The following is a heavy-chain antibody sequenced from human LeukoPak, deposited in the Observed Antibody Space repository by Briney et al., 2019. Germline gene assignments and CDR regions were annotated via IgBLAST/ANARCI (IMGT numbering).Heavy chain of an antibody. D-gene: IGHD2-2*01. CDR1: GGSISSGDYY. CDR2: IYYSGST. CDR3: AREPICSSTSCYEGWFDP. V-gene: IGHV4-30-4*01. Sequence: SQTLSLTCTVSGGSISSGDYYWSWIRQPPGTGLEWIGYIYYSGSTYYNPSLKSRVTISVDTSKNQFSLKLSSVTAADTAVYYCAREPICSSTSCYEGWFDPWGQGTLVTVSS. J-gene: IGHJ5*02.